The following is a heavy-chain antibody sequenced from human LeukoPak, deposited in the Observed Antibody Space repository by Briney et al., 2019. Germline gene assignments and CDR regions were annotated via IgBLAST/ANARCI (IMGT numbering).Heavy chain of an antibody. D-gene: IGHD3-10*01. CDR1: GFTFSSYA. V-gene: IGHV3-30-3*01. Sequence: SGGSLRLSCAASGFTFSSYAMHWVRQASGKGLEWVAVISYDGSNKYYADSVKGRFTISRDNSKNTLYLQMNSLRAEDTAVYYCARDGARALDAFDIWGQGTMVTVSS. CDR3: ARDGARALDAFDI. J-gene: IGHJ3*02. CDR2: ISYDGSNK.